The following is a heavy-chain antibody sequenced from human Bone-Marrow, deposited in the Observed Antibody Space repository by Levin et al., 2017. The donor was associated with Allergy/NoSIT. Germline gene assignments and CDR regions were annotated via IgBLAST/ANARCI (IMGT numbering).Heavy chain of an antibody. V-gene: IGHV1-46*04. CDR3: AREGDYGDSSPGY. J-gene: IGHJ4*02. CDR1: GYTFTSYY. CDR2: INPGGGNT. Sequence: ASVKVSCKASGYTFTSYYLHWVRQAPGHGLEWVGVINPGGGNTDLAEKLQGRVTLTRDKSTSTVYMELTSLTFHDTAVYYCAREGDYGDSSPGYWGQGTPVTVSS. D-gene: IGHD4-17*01.